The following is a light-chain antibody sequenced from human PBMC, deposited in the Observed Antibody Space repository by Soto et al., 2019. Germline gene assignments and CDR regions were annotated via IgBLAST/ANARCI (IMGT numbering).Light chain of an antibody. CDR3: QQATSFPLT. CDR1: QGISNW. V-gene: IGKV1-12*01. J-gene: IGKJ4*01. Sequence: DMQMTQSPPSVSASVGDRVTITCRASQGISNWLAWYQQKPGKAPKLLIYAATTLQSWVPFRFSCNGTETEFTLTISSLQPEDFGTYYFQQATSFPLTFGGETKVEIK. CDR2: AAT.